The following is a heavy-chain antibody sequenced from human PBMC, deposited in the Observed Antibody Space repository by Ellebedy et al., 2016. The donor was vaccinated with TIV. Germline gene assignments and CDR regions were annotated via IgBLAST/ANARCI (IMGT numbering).Heavy chain of an antibody. J-gene: IGHJ6*02. Sequence: PGGSLRLSCAASGFTFSSYWMSWVRQAPGKGLEWVANIKQDGSEKYYGDSVKGRFTISRDNAKNSLYLQMNSLRAEDTAVYYCARDGYWGYSGYHLKYGMDVWGQGTTVTVSS. CDR3: ARDGYWGYSGYHLKYGMDV. D-gene: IGHD5-12*01. CDR1: GFTFSSYW. V-gene: IGHV3-7*01. CDR2: IKQDGSEK.